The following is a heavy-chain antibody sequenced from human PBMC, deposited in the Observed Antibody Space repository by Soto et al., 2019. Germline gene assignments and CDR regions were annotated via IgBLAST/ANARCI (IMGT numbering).Heavy chain of an antibody. D-gene: IGHD2-21*02. Sequence: PGGSLRLSCEASGFTFSTYAMSWVRQAPGKGLDWVSGISGSGGATYYADSVKGRFTISRDNSKNTLFLQMNSLGAGDTAVYYCAKDRLPSPSHSYSLFDSWGQGTLVTVSS. CDR2: ISGSGGAT. CDR3: AKDRLPSPSHSYSLFDS. J-gene: IGHJ4*02. V-gene: IGHV3-23*01. CDR1: GFTFSTYA.